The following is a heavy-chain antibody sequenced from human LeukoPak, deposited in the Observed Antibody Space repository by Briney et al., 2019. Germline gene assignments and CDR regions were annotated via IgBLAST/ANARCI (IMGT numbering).Heavy chain of an antibody. Sequence: SETLSLTCTVSGGSISSYYWSWIRQPAGNGLEWIGRIYSSGSTNYNPSLRSRVTMSVDTSKNQFSLKVNSVTAADTAVYYCARGLVYSSSWDNLFDPWGQGTLVTVSS. D-gene: IGHD6-13*01. CDR1: GGSISSYY. V-gene: IGHV4-4*07. CDR2: IYSSGST. CDR3: ARGLVYSSSWDNLFDP. J-gene: IGHJ5*02.